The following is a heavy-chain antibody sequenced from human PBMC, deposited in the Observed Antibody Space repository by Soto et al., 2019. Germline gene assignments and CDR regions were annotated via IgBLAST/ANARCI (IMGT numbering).Heavy chain of an antibody. CDR2: ISYDGSNK. V-gene: IGHV3-30*03. J-gene: IGHJ4*02. CDR3: AALVVVAATTFDY. Sequence: GGSLRLSCAASGFTFSSYGMHWVRQAPGKGLEWVAVISYDGSNKYYADSVKGRFTISRDNSKNTLYLQMNSLRAEDTAVYYCAALVVVAATTFDYWGQGTLVTVS. D-gene: IGHD2-15*01. CDR1: GFTFSSYG.